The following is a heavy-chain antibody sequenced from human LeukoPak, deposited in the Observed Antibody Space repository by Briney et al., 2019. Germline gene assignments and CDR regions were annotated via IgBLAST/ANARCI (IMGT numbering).Heavy chain of an antibody. CDR2: SSGSGGST. D-gene: IGHD6-19*01. CDR3: ARDRGSSGWSLYYFDY. Sequence: GGSLRLSCAASGFTFSSYAMSWVRQAPGKGLEWVSASSGSGGSTYYADSVKGRFTISRDNSKNTLYLQMNSLRAEDTAVYYCARDRGSSGWSLYYFDYWGQGTLVTVSS. V-gene: IGHV3-23*01. J-gene: IGHJ4*02. CDR1: GFTFSSYA.